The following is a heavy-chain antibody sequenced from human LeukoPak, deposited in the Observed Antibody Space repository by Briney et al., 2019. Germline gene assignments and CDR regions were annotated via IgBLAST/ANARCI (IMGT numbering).Heavy chain of an antibody. D-gene: IGHD5-12*01. CDR2: INHSGST. Sequence: PSETLSLTCAVYGGSFSGYYWSWIRQPPGKGLEWIGEINHSGSTNYNPSLKSRVTISVDTSKNQFSLKLSSVTAADTAVYYCARGRPSGGYDYWGQGTLVTVSS. V-gene: IGHV4-34*01. CDR1: GGSFSGYY. J-gene: IGHJ4*02. CDR3: ARGRPSGGYDY.